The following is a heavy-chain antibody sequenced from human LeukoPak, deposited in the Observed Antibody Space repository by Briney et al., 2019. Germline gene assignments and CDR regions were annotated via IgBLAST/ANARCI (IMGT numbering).Heavy chain of an antibody. CDR2: ISSSSNFI. CDR1: GFTSSTYS. Sequence: PGGSLRLSCAASGFTSSTYSMNWDRQAPGKGLEWVSSISSSSNFIYYADSVKGRFTTSRDNAKNSLYLQMNSLRAEDTAIYYCGRVGHYDRGGCNWGWDPWGQGTLVTVSS. J-gene: IGHJ5*02. V-gene: IGHV3-21*01. D-gene: IGHD3-22*01. CDR3: GRVGHYDRGGCNWGWDP.